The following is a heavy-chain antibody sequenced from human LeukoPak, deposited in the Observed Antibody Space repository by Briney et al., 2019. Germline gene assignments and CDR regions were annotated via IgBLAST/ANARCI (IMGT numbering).Heavy chain of an antibody. D-gene: IGHD3-10*01. Sequence: SETLSLTCTVSGASISTSGYFWSWIRQPAGKGLEWIGRIYTSGSTNYNPSLKSRVTISVDTSKNQFSLKLSSVTAADTAVYYCGRGYGSGTVLVWGKGTTVTVSS. CDR2: IYTSGST. CDR3: GRGYGSGTVLV. V-gene: IGHV4-61*02. CDR1: GASISTSGYF. J-gene: IGHJ6*03.